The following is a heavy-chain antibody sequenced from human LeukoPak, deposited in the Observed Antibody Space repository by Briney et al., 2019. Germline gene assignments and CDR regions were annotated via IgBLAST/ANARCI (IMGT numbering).Heavy chain of an antibody. D-gene: IGHD2-2*02. CDR3: ARDFWDRQLYLGDDY. V-gene: IGHV3-20*04. CDR2: IHWNGGRT. J-gene: IGHJ4*02. Sequence: GGSLRLSCAASGFTFDHYGINWVRQAPGKGLEWVSRIHWNGGRTGYADSVKGRFTISRDNAKNSLYLQMDSLRAEDTAVYYCARDFWDRQLYLGDDYWGQGTLVTVSS. CDR1: GFTFDHYG.